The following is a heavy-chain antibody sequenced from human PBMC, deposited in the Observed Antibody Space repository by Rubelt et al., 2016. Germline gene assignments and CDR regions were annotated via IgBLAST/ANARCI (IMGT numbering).Heavy chain of an antibody. Sequence: QVQLVQSGAEVKKPGASVKVSCKASGYTFSNYGITWVRQAPGQGLEWMGWISAYNGNTNYAKKLQGRVTMTTDTSTSTVYMDVSSLRSEDTAVYYCARDGGGVFDGHTVAVNWFDPWGQGTLVTVSS. CDR2: ISAYNGNT. D-gene: IGHD3-16*01. V-gene: IGHV1-18*01. CDR1: GYTFSNYG. J-gene: IGHJ5*02. CDR3: ARDGGGVFDGHTVAVNWFDP.